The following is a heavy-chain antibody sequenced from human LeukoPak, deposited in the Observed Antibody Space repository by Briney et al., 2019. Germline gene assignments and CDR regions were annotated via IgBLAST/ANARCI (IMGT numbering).Heavy chain of an antibody. CDR1: GFTFSSYA. CDR2: ISGSGGST. J-gene: IGHJ4*02. D-gene: IGHD2-21*02. Sequence: GGSLRLSCAASGFTFSSYAMSWVRQAPGKGLEWVSAISGSGGSTYYVDSVKGRFTISRDNSKNTLYLQMNSLRAEDTAVYCCAKARHIVVVTAIPFDYWGQGTLVTVSS. CDR3: AKARHIVVVTAIPFDY. V-gene: IGHV3-23*01.